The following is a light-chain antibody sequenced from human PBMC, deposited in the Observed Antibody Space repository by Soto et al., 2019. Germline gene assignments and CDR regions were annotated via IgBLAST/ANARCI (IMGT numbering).Light chain of an antibody. CDR1: SSNIGAGYD. CDR3: PSYDSSLSGWV. V-gene: IGLV1-40*01. Sequence: QSVLTQPPSVSGAPGQRVTISCTGSSSNIGAGYDVHWYQQLPGTAPKLLIYGNNNRPSGVPDRFSGSKSGPSASLAITGLQAADEADYYCPSYDSSLSGWVFGGGTKLTVL. J-gene: IGLJ3*02. CDR2: GNN.